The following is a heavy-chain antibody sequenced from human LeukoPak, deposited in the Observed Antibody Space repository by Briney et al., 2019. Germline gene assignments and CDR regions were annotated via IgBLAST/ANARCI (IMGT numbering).Heavy chain of an antibody. CDR2: IRSSSDYT. V-gene: IGHV3-21*05. J-gene: IGHJ4*02. Sequence: PGGSLRLSCAASGFTFSSYSMNWVRQAPGEWLGWVSYIRSSSDYTYYADSRKGRFTISRDNSKNTLYLQMNSLRAEDTAVYYCAKGGVGFGELLYPPDYWGQGTLVTVSS. D-gene: IGHD3-10*01. CDR3: AKGGVGFGELLYPPDY. CDR1: GFTFSSYS.